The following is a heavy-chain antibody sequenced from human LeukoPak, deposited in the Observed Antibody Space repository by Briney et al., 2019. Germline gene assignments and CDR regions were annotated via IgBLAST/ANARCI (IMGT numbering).Heavy chain of an antibody. CDR2: ISSSGSAK. D-gene: IGHD2-21*02. CDR3: ARKARNCGGDCWDWFDP. V-gene: IGHV3-48*03. J-gene: IGHJ5*02. CDR1: GFTFSSYE. Sequence: PGGSLRLSCAASGFTFSSYEMNWVRQAPGKGLEWVSYISSSGSAKYYADSVKGRFTISRDNAKNSLYLQMNSLRAEDTAVYYCARKARNCGGDCWDWFDPWGQGTLVTVSS.